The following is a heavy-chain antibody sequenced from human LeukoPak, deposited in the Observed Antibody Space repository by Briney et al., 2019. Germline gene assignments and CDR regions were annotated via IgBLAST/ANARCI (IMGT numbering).Heavy chain of an antibody. CDR2: LNSDGSVK. CDR3: ATMDTTMMPDDY. D-gene: IGHD5-18*01. J-gene: IGHJ4*02. Sequence: GGSLRVSCAASGFTFRTFWMSWVRHAPGKGLQWVANLNSDGSVKQYVGSVKGRFTISRDNAKNSLYLQMNNLRGDDTAVYYCATMDTTMMPDDYWGQGTLVTVSS. V-gene: IGHV3-7*01. CDR1: GFTFRTFW.